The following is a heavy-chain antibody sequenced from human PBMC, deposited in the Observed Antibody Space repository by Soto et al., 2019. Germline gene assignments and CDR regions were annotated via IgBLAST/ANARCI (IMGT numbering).Heavy chain of an antibody. CDR3: ARYCTNGVCSYGMDV. J-gene: IGHJ6*02. V-gene: IGHV2-5*01. D-gene: IGHD2-8*01. CDR2: IYWNDDK. Sequence: GSGPTLVNPTQTLTLTCTFSGFSLSTSGVGVGWIRQPPGKALEWLALIYWNDDKRYSPSLKTRLTISKDTSKNQVVLTMTNMDPVDTATYYCARYCTNGVCSYGMDVWGQGTTVTVSS. CDR1: GFSLSTSGVG.